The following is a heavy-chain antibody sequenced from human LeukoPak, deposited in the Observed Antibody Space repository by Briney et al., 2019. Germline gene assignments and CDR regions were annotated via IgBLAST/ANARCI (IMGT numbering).Heavy chain of an antibody. J-gene: IGHJ4*02. Sequence: GGSLRLSCAASGFAFNNYVMTWVRQAPGKGLDWFSAISGSGDSTYYADSVKGRFTISRDSSKSTLYLQMNSLRAEDTAVYYCARDETAMVPPNWGQGTLVTVSS. D-gene: IGHD5-18*01. V-gene: IGHV3-23*01. CDR2: ISGSGDST. CDR1: GFAFNNYV. CDR3: ARDETAMVPPN.